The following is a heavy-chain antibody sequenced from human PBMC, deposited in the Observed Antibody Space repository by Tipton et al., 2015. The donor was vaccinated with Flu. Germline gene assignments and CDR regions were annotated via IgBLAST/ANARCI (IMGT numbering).Heavy chain of an antibody. CDR1: GYTFTGYY. CDR2: INPNSGGT. J-gene: IGHJ6*02. V-gene: IGHV1-2*02. D-gene: IGHD6-13*01. Sequence: QLVQSGPEVKKPGASVKVSCKASGYTFTGYYMHWVRQAPGQGLEWVGWINPNSGGTVYAQKFQGRVTMTWDTSISTAFMELSRLRSDDTAVYFCARATYSSSWHTYGMDVWGQGTTVTVSS. CDR3: ARATYSSSWHTYGMDV.